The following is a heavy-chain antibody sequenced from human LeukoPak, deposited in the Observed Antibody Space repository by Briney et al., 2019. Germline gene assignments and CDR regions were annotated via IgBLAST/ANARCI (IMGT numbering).Heavy chain of an antibody. V-gene: IGHV3-23*01. CDR3: AKSPLVLDY. CDR2: ISGSGGST. CDR1: GFPFKNYA. Sequence: GGSLRLSCTASGFPFKNYAMSWVRQAPGKGLEWVSAISGSGGSTYYADSVKGRFTISRDNSKNTLYLQMNSLRAEDTAVYYCAKSPLVLDYWGQGTLVTVSS. D-gene: IGHD3-9*01. J-gene: IGHJ4*02.